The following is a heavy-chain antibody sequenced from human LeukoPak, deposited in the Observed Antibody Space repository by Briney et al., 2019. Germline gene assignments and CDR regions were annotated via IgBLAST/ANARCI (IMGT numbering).Heavy chain of an antibody. D-gene: IGHD6-13*01. J-gene: IGHJ4*02. CDR2: ISGSGGST. CDR1: RFTFSSYA. CDR3: AKDLPTRSSVAAAGLFDY. Sequence: PGGSLRLSCAASRFTFSSYAMSWVRQAPGKGLEWVSAISGSGGSTYYADSVKGRFTISRDNSKNTLYLQMNSLRAEDTAVYYCAKDLPTRSSVAAAGLFDYWGQGTLVTVSS. V-gene: IGHV3-23*01.